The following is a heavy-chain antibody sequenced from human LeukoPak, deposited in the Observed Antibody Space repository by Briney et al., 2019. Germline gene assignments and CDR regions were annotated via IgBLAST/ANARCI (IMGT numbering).Heavy chain of an antibody. CDR3: AKGRCSSTSCHLDY. J-gene: IGHJ4*02. CDR1: GFTFSSYG. V-gene: IGHV3-30*18. Sequence: GRSLRLSCAASGFTFSSYGMHWVRQAPGKGLEWVAVISYDGSNKYYADSVKGRFTISRDNSKNTLYLQMNSLRAEDTAVYYCAKGRCSSTSCHLDYWGQGTLVTVSS. D-gene: IGHD2-2*01. CDR2: ISYDGSNK.